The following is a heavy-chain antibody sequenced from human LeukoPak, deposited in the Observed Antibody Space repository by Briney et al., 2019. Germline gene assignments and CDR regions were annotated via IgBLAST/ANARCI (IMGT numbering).Heavy chain of an antibody. CDR3: ATGSQIREADY. CDR2: FDVAETDT. D-gene: IGHD3-10*01. Sequence: ASVKVSCKVSGYTLSELSMHWVRQSPGKGLEWMGGFDVAETDTIYAQKFQGRVTMTEDTSTDTAYMELNSLSSEDTAVYYCATGSQIREADYWGQGTLVTVS. J-gene: IGHJ4*02. V-gene: IGHV1-24*01. CDR1: GYTLSELS.